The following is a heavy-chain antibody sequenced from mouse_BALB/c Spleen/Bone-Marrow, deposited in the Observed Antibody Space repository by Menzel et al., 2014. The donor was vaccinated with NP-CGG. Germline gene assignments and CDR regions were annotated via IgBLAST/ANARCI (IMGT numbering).Heavy chain of an antibody. CDR2: INPSTGYT. CDR1: GYTFTTYW. D-gene: IGHD2-1*01. V-gene: IGHV1-7*01. J-gene: IGHJ4*01. CDR3: ARGNYEAMDY. Sequence: VQLQQSGAELAKPGASVKMSRKASGYTFTTYWMHWVKQRPGQGLEWIGYINPSTGYTAYNQKFKDKATLTADKSSNTAYMQLSSLTSEDSAVYYCARGNYEAMDYWGQGTSVTVSS.